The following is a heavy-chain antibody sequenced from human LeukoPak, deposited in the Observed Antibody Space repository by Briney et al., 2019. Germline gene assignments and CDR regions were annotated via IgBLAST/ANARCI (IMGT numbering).Heavy chain of an antibody. CDR3: ARGRGCSGWLDY. D-gene: IGHD6-19*01. V-gene: IGHV4-59*01. Sequence: SETLSLTCTVSGGSINNYYWTWIRQPPGKGLEWIGYIYYSGSANYNPSLKSRVTISVDTSKNQFSLKVSPVTAADTAVYYCARGRGCSGWLDYWGQGTLVTVSS. CDR1: GGSINNYY. CDR2: IYYSGSA. J-gene: IGHJ4*02.